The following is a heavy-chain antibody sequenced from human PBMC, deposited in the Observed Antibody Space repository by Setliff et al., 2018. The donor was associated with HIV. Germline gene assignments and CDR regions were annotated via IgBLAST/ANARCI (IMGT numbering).Heavy chain of an antibody. CDR1: GYMFIAYG. Sequence: ASVKVSCKTSGYMFIAYGMSWVQQAPGKGLEWMGRVDPKNGKTLYAENLRGRITITADTSTDTAYMELNSLRSEDTAMYYCATLDYYGSQTYNLALHYWGQGTLVTVSS. CDR3: ATLDYYGSQTYNLALHY. V-gene: IGHV1-69-2*01. D-gene: IGHD3-10*01. CDR2: VDPKNGKT. J-gene: IGHJ4*02.